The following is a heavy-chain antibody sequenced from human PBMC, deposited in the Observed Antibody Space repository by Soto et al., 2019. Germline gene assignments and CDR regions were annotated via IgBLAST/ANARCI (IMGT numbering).Heavy chain of an antibody. Sequence: SGPTLVNPTQTLTLTCTFSGFSLSTSGVGVGWIRQPPGKALEWLALIYWNDDKRYSSSLKSRLTITKDTSKNQVVLTMTNMDPVDTATYYCAHIPITIFGVVITNWFDPWGQGTLVTVSS. D-gene: IGHD3-3*01. J-gene: IGHJ5*02. V-gene: IGHV2-5*01. CDR1: GFSLSTSGVG. CDR3: AHIPITIFGVVITNWFDP. CDR2: IYWNDDK.